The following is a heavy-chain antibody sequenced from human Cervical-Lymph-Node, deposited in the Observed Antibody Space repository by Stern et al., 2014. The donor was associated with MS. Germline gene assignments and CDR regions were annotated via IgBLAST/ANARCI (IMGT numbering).Heavy chain of an antibody. CDR1: GDSISSGGFS. J-gene: IGHJ5*02. CDR3: ARGDYNILTGFYGENNWFDP. D-gene: IGHD3-9*01. V-gene: IGHV4-30-2*01. CDR2: VYFGGQN. Sequence: QVQLQQSGSGLVKPSQTLSLTCTVSGDSISSGGFSWSWLRQPPGKGLEWIAYVYFGGQNFYGPSLKSRFTISVDRSKNQFSLKLTSVTAADTAVYYCARGDYNILTGFYGENNWFDPWGQGILVTVSS.